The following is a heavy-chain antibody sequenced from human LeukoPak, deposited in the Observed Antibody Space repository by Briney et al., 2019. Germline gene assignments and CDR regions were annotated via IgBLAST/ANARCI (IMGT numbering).Heavy chain of an antibody. Sequence: TSETLSLTCSVSRGSINDNNWSWIRQTPGRGLEWIGYIFYSGATFYNPALESRVAISVDTSKNQFSLEVKSVTSADTAVYYCATEVVGRPLCSGDYQNYYYMDVWGKGTTVTVSS. V-gene: IGHV4-59*01. CDR1: RGSINDNN. CDR2: IFYSGAT. D-gene: IGHD3-10*02. CDR3: ATEVVGRPLCSGDYQNYYYMDV. J-gene: IGHJ6*03.